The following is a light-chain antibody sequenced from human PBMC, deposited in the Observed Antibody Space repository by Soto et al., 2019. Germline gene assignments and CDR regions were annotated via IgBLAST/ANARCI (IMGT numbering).Light chain of an antibody. J-gene: IGLJ1*01. CDR2: EVS. Sequence: QSVLTQPGSVSGSPGQSITISCTGTSSDVGGYSYVSWFQQHPNKAPKVLIYEVSNRPSGVSNRFSGSKSGNTASLTISGLQAEDEADHYCSSYTSSSTYVFGTGTKVTVL. V-gene: IGLV2-14*01. CDR1: SSDVGGYSY. CDR3: SSYTSSSTYV.